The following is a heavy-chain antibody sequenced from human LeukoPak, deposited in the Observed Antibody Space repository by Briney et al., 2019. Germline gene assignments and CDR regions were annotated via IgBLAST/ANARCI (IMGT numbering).Heavy chain of an antibody. CDR1: GDSVSSNSAA. V-gene: IGHV6-1*01. D-gene: IGHD6-19*01. Sequence: SQTLSLTCAISGDSVSSNSAAWNWIRQSPSRGLEWLGRTYYRSKWYNDYAVSVKSRITINPDTSKNQFSLQLNSVTPEDTAVYYCARDPLTTLYSSGHDAFDIWGQGTMVTVSS. CDR2: TYYRSKWYN. J-gene: IGHJ3*02. CDR3: ARDPLTTLYSSGHDAFDI.